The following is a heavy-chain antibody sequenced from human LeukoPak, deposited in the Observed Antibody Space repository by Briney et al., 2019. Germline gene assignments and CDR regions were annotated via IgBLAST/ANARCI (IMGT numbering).Heavy chain of an antibody. J-gene: IGHJ6*02. D-gene: IGHD3-3*01. CDR1: GGSFSGYY. Sequence: PSETLSLTCAVYGGSFSGYYWSWIRQPPGKGLEWIGEINHSGSTNYNPSLKSRVTISVDTSKNQFSLKLSSVTAADTAVYYCARGLGITIFGVVIISGMDVWSQGTTVTVSS. V-gene: IGHV4-34*01. CDR3: ARGLGITIFGVVIISGMDV. CDR2: INHSGST.